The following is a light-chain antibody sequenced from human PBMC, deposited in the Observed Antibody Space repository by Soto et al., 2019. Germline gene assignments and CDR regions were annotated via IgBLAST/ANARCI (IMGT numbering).Light chain of an antibody. J-gene: IGKJ1*01. CDR3: QQYNSYPWT. Sequence: DIQMTQSPSTLSASVGDRVTITCRASQSISNWLAWCQQKPGKAPKLLIYDVSRLESGVPSRFSGSGSGTEFTLTISSLQPDDFATYYCQQYNSYPWTFGQGTKVEIK. CDR2: DVS. CDR1: QSISNW. V-gene: IGKV1-5*01.